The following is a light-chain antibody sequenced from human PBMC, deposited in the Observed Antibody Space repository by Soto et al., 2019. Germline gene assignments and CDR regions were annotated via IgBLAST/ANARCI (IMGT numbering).Light chain of an antibody. J-gene: IGLJ2*01. CDR2: LNSDGSH. CDR1: SGHSSYA. CDR3: QTWGTGIVV. Sequence: QLVLTQSPSASASLGASVKLTCTLSSGHSSYAIAWHQQQPEKGPRYLMKLNSDGSHSKGDGIPDRFSGSSSGAERYLTISSLQSEDEADYYWQTWGTGIVVFGGGTKLTFL. V-gene: IGLV4-69*01.